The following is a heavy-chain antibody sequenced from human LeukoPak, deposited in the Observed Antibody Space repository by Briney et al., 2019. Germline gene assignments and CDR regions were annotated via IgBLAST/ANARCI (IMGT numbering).Heavy chain of an antibody. CDR2: ISAYDGDT. CDR3: ARDYYYDSNGYPDDTFDV. V-gene: IGHV1-18*01. D-gene: IGHD3-22*01. Sequence: ASVKVSCKASGYSFNSYGISWVRQAPGQGLEWMGWISAYDGDTSYEQKLQGRVTLTTDTSTSTVYMELRSLRSDDTAVYYCARDYYYDSNGYPDDTFDVWGQGTMLTVSS. J-gene: IGHJ3*01. CDR1: GYSFNSYG.